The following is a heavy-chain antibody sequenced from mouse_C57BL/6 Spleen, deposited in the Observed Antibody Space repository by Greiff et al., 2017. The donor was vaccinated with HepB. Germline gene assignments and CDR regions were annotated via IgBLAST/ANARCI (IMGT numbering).Heavy chain of an antibody. CDR2: INPNNGGT. V-gene: IGHV1-22*01. J-gene: IGHJ4*01. CDR1: GYTFTDYN. Sequence: EVQVVESGPELVKPGASVKMSCKASGYTFTDYNMHWVKQSHGKSLEWIGYINPNNGGTSYNQKFKGKATLTVNKSSSTAYMELRSLTSEDSAVYDCAREDYDAMDYWGQGTSVTVSS. CDR3: AREDYDAMDY.